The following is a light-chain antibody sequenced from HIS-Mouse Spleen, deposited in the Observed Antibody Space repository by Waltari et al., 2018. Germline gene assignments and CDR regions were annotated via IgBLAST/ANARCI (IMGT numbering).Light chain of an antibody. CDR3: CSYAGSSTSWV. J-gene: IGLJ3*02. V-gene: IGLV2-23*01. CDR2: AGS. Sequence: SALTQPASVSGSPCQSITFSCFRTLRYVGTSXXVTCSQQHPGKAPKLTIYAGSKRPSGVSNRFSGSKSGNTASLTISGLQAEDEADYYCCSYAGSSTSWVFGGGTKLTVL. CDR1: LRYVGTSXX.